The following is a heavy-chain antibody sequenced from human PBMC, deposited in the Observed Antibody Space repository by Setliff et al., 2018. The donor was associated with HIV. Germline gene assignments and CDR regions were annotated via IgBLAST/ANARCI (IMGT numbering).Heavy chain of an antibody. CDR1: GFTFSNAW. CDR3: TGYYDSSGYYYGVDY. J-gene: IGHJ4*02. V-gene: IGHV3-15*05. D-gene: IGHD3-22*01. Sequence: PGGSLRLSCAASGFTFSNAWMNWVRQAPGKGLEWVGRIRSKVDGGAADYAAPVKGRFTISRDDSKNTLYLQMSSLKTEDTAVYFCTGYYDSSGYYYGVDYWGQGTLVTVSS. CDR2: IRSKVDGGAA.